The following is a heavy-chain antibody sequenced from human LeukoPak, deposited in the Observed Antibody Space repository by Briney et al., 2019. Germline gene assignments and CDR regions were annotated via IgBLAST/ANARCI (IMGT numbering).Heavy chain of an antibody. J-gene: IGHJ5*02. CDR3: ARERFPAKGIAAAGLFDP. Sequence: LAGGSLRLSCAASGFTFSSYWMHWVRQAPGKGLVWVARINTDGSSTSYADSVKGRFTISRDNAKNTRYLQMNSLRAEDTAVYYCARERFPAKGIAAAGLFDPWGKGTLVTVSS. V-gene: IGHV3-74*01. D-gene: IGHD6-13*01. CDR2: INTDGSST. CDR1: GFTFSSYW.